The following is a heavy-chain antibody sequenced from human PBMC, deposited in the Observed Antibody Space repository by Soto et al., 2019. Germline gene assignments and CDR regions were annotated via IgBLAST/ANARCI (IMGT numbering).Heavy chain of an antibody. D-gene: IGHD2-2*01. V-gene: IGHV1-3*05. J-gene: IGHJ6*02. CDR2: INAGNGHS. Sequence: QVQLVQSGAEEKKPGASVKVSCKASGYPFSNYAMHWVRQAPGQGLEWMGWINAGNGHSKYSQKYQGRVTITRDPSANTAYMGLDSLRSEDTSVYYCATSTYCSSSTCYQWYGMDVWGQGTTVTVSS. CDR1: GYPFSNYA. CDR3: ATSTYCSSSTCYQWYGMDV.